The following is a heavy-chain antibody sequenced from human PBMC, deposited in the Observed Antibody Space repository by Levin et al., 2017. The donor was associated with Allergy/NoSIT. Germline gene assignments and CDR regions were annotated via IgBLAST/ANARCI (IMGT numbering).Heavy chain of an antibody. CDR3: SISHAKLGRNY. D-gene: IGHD7-27*01. V-gene: IGHV3-73*01. CDR1: GFTFSGAA. J-gene: IGHJ4*02. Sequence: GESLKISCATSGFTFSGAAVHWVRQASGKGLEWVGRIRSKGSDYATSYVASVKGRFTIAREDSKNTAYLQMNSLKTEDTAVYYCSISHAKLGRNYWGQGTLVTVSS. CDR2: IRSKGSDYAT.